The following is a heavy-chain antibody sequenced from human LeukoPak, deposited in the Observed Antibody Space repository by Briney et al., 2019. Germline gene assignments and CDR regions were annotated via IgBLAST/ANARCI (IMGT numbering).Heavy chain of an antibody. CDR1: GFTFSSYE. D-gene: IGHD3-10*01. J-gene: IGHJ4*02. Sequence: GGSLRLSCAASGFTFSSYEMNWVRQAPGKGLEWVSYISSSGSTIYYADSVKGRFTISRDNAKNSLYLQMNSLRAEDTAVYYCARENSTAGEPQDYWGQGTLVTVSS. CDR3: ARENSTAGEPQDY. CDR2: ISSSGSTI. V-gene: IGHV3-48*03.